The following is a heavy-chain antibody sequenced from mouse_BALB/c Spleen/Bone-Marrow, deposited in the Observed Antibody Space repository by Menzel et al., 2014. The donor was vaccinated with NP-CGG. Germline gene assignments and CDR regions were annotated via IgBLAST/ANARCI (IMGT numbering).Heavy chain of an antibody. Sequence: EVQLVESGGGLVQPGGSLKLSCAASGFDFSRYWMSWVRQAPGKGLEWIGAINPDSSTINYTPSLKDKFIITRDNAKNTLYLQMSKVRSEDTALYYCARLNYYGNLCVWGAGTTVTVSS. CDR3: ARLNYYGNLCV. CDR1: GFDFSRYW. V-gene: IGHV4-1*02. D-gene: IGHD1-1*01. J-gene: IGHJ1*01. CDR2: INPDSSTI.